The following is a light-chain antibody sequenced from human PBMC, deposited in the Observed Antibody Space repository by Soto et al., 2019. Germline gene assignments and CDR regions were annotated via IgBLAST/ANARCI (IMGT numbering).Light chain of an antibody. CDR2: AAS. J-gene: IGKJ1*01. CDR1: QGIGVR. Sequence: DIQMTQSPSSLSASIGDRVTITCRASQGIGVRLAWFQQKPGKAPQFLIQAASSLQSGVPSRFSGSGSGTEFILTINSLQPEDVAVYYCLQVNSFPRTFGQGTKVEIX. V-gene: IGKV1-12*01. CDR3: LQVNSFPRT.